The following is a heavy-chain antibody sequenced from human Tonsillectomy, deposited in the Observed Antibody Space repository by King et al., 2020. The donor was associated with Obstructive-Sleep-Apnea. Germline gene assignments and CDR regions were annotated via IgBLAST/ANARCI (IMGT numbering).Heavy chain of an antibody. CDR2: KYYRVYT. D-gene: IGHD1-26*01. CDR1: CVPIRSYY. Sequence: QLQESGPGLLKPSETLSLSCIVSCVPIRSYYWGLIRQTPGKGLDGVWNKYYRVYTNYNPSRMSRVTISVDTSKNQFSLNLNSVTAADTAIYYCARVTGTYYPLDYWGQGTLVTVSS. V-gene: IGHV4-59*01. J-gene: IGHJ4*02. CDR3: ARVTGTYYPLDY.